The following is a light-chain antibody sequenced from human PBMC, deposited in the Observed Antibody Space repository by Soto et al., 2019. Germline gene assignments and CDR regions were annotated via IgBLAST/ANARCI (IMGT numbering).Light chain of an antibody. CDR3: SSYTSCSTRV. J-gene: IGLJ3*02. CDR2: EVS. CDR1: SSDVGGYNY. Sequence: QSVLTQPAPVSGSPGQSITISFTGTSSDVGGYNYVSWYQQHPGKAPKLMIYEVSNRPSGVSNRFSGSKSGNRASLTISGLRAEDEADYYCSSYTSCSTRVFGGGTKLTVL. V-gene: IGLV2-14*01.